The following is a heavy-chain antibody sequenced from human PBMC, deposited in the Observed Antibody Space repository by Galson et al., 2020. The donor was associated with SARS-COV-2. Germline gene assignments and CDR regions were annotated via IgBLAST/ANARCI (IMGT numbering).Heavy chain of an antibody. J-gene: IGHJ5*02. CDR3: ARRGDIVVVAAAISPDNGFDP. CDR2: IYPGDSDT. CDR1: GYSFTSYW. D-gene: IGHD2-2*01. V-gene: IGHV5-51*01. Sequence: GESLKISCKGSGYSFTSYWIGWVRQMPGKGLEWMGIIYPGDSDTRYSPSFQGQVTISADKSISTAYLQWSSLKASDTAMYYCARRGDIVVVAAAISPDNGFDPWGQGTLVTGSS.